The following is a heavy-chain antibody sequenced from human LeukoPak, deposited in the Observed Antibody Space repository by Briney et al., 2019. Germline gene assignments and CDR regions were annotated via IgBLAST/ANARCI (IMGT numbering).Heavy chain of an antibody. CDR2: MKQDGSLK. D-gene: IGHD6-19*01. CDR1: GFTFSNYW. J-gene: IGHJ4*02. V-gene: IGHV3-7*04. Sequence: GGSLRLSCAASGFTFSNYWMIWVRQAPGKGLEWVANMKQDGSLKYYVDSVKGRFTISRENAKNSLYLQMNSLTAGDTAVYYCVRGGIQVSGIDEIDYWGQGTLVTVSS. CDR3: VRGGIQVSGIDEIDY.